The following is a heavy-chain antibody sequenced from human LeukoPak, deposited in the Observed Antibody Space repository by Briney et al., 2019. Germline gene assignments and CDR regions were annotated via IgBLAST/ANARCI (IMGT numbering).Heavy chain of an antibody. Sequence: GPSVKVSCKASGFTFTSSAMQWVRQARGQRLEWIGWIVVGSGNTNYAQKFQERVTITRDMSTSTAYMELSSLRSEDTAVYYCAARYYYDSSGYSEAFDPWGQGTLVTVSS. J-gene: IGHJ5*02. V-gene: IGHV1-58*02. D-gene: IGHD3-22*01. CDR1: GFTFTSSA. CDR3: AARYYYDSSGYSEAFDP. CDR2: IVVGSGNT.